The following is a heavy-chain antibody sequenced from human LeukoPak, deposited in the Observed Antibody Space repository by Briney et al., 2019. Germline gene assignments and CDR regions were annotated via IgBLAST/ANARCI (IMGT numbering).Heavy chain of an antibody. CDR2: VNGDGST. D-gene: IGHD5-24*01. J-gene: IGHJ4*02. CDR1: RGSSSGYY. V-gene: IGHV4-34*01. CDR3: ASPATGNRDGFDY. Sequence: PSETLSLTCAVYRGSSSGYYWSWIRQPPGMGVEWIGDVNGDGSTSYNPSLQTRVSISGDTSKNQLSLKLTSVSAADTAVYYCASPATGNRDGFDYWSQGTLVSVSS.